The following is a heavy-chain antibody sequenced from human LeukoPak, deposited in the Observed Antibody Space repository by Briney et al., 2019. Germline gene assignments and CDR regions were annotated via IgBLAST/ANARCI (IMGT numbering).Heavy chain of an antibody. CDR1: GYIFTGYY. Sequence: ASVKVSCKASGYIFTGYYIHWVRQAPGQGLEWMGWINSHSGGTNYAQKFQGRVTMTRDTSISTAYMELSSLRSEDMAFYYCARERGEFGGSYFLDYWGQGTLVTVSS. V-gene: IGHV1-2*02. J-gene: IGHJ4*02. CDR3: ARERGEFGGSYFLDY. CDR2: INSHSGGT. D-gene: IGHD1-26*01.